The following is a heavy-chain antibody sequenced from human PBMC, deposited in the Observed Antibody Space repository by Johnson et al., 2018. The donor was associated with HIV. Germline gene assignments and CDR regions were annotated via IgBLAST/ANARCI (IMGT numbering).Heavy chain of an antibody. V-gene: IGHV3-7*01. J-gene: IGHJ3*02. CDR1: GFTFNSFW. D-gene: IGHD1-1*01. CDR2: IKQDGSER. CDR3: ARAPGTAGGAFDI. Sequence: VQLVESGGGLVQPGGSLRLSCAASGFTFNSFWLSWVRQAPGKGLEWVANIKQDGSERNYVDSVRGRFIISRDNAENSLYLQLESLRVDDTAVYYCARAPGTAGGAFDIWGQGTMVIVSS.